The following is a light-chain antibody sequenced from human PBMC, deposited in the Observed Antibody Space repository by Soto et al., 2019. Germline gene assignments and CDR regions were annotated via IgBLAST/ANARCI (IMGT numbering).Light chain of an antibody. CDR1: QSVSSY. CDR2: DAS. CDR3: QQRSNWPRIT. V-gene: IGKV3-11*01. J-gene: IGKJ5*01. Sequence: EIVLTQSPATLSLSPGERATLSCRASQSVSSYLAWYQQKPGQAPRLLIYDASNRATGIPARFSGSGSGTDFALTISSLAPEDFAVYYCQQRSNWPRITCGQGTRLESK.